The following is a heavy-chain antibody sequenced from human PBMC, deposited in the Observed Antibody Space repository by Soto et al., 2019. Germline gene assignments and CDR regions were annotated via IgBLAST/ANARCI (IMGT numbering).Heavy chain of an antibody. CDR3: THAYVGRSLY. D-gene: IGHD1-26*01. J-gene: IGHJ4*02. CDR2: IYWDDTK. Sequence: QITLKESGPTLVKPTQTLTLTCTFSGFSLPTDRVGVGWIRQPPGEALEWLAVIYWDDTKTYRPSLESRLTITKDSSKNQVALTMPNMDSVDTATYFCTHAYVGRSLYWGQGTLVTVSS. V-gene: IGHV2-5*02. CDR1: GFSLPTDRVG.